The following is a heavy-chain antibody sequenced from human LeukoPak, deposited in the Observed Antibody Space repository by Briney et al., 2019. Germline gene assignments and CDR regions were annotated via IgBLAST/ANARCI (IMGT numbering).Heavy chain of an antibody. J-gene: IGHJ4*02. Sequence: ASVKASCQASGYTFTGYYMHWVRQAPGQGLEWMGWINPNSGGTNYAQKFQGRVTMTRDTSISTAYMELSRLRSADTAVYYCARVASPTLRFLEWLPSFDYWGQGTLVTVSS. V-gene: IGHV1-2*02. CDR2: INPNSGGT. D-gene: IGHD3-3*01. CDR3: ARVASPTLRFLEWLPSFDY. CDR1: GYTFTGYY.